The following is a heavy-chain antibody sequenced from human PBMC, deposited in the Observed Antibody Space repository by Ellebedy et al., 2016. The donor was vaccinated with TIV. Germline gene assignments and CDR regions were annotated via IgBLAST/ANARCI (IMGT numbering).Heavy chain of an antibody. Sequence: GESLKISCAASGFTFTDYYMSWIRQAPGKGLEWVSYISSSGSTIYSADSLKGRFTISRDNAKNSLYVQMNSLRAEDTAVYYCATLGELFDYWGQGTLVTVSS. D-gene: IGHD3-16*01. J-gene: IGHJ4*02. CDR2: ISSSGSTI. V-gene: IGHV3-11*04. CDR3: ATLGELFDY. CDR1: GFTFTDYY.